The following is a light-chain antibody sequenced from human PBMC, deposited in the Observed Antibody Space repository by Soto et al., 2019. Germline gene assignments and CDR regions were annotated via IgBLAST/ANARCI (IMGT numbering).Light chain of an antibody. CDR3: QQYGGSPRIT. Sequence: EIVLTQSPGTLSLSPGERATLSCRASQSVSSNYLAWYQQKPGQAPKVLIYRASSRATGIPDRFSGSGSGTDFTLIINRLEPEDVAIYYCQQYGGSPRITFGQGTRLEIK. V-gene: IGKV3-20*01. CDR1: QSVSSNY. J-gene: IGKJ5*01. CDR2: RAS.